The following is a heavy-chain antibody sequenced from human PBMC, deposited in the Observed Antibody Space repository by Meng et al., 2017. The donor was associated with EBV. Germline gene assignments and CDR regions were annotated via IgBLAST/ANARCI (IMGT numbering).Heavy chain of an antibody. D-gene: IGHD5-12*01. CDR1: GGSISSSSYY. J-gene: IGHJ5*02. CDR2: IYYSGST. V-gene: IGHV4-39*07. CDR3: ARVVATIFTNWFDP. Sequence: QLQLQRPGPGLGRPSEPLSLPCTVVGGSISSSSYYWGWIRQPPGKGLEWIGSIYYSGSTYYNPSLKSRVTISVDTSKNQFSLKLSSVTAADTAVYYCARVVATIFTNWFDPWGQGTLVTVSS.